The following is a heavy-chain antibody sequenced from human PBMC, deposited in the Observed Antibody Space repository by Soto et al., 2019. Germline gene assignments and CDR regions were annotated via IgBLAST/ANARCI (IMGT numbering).Heavy chain of an antibody. CDR3: ARDLSRGYSYGSDY. J-gene: IGHJ4*02. CDR2: SSGSGGSK. Sequence: GKGLEGVSASSGSGGSKYYADSVKGRFTISRDNSKNTLYLQMNSLRAEDTAVYYCARDLSRGYSYGSDYWGQGTLVTVSS. V-gene: IGHV3-23*01. D-gene: IGHD5-18*01.